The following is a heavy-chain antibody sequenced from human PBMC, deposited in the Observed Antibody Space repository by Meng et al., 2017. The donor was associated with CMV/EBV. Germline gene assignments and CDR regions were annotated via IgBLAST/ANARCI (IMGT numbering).Heavy chain of an antibody. CDR3: AREGEVTIFGVVIYYYYGMDV. Sequence: GGSLRLSCAASGFTFSSYGMHWVRQAPGKGLEWVAFIRYDGSNKYYADSVKGRFTISRDNSKNTLYLQMNSLRAEDTAVYYCAREGEVTIFGVVIYYYYGMDVWGQGTTVTVSS. CDR2: IRYDGSNK. CDR1: GFTFSSYG. D-gene: IGHD3-3*01. V-gene: IGHV3-30*02. J-gene: IGHJ6*02.